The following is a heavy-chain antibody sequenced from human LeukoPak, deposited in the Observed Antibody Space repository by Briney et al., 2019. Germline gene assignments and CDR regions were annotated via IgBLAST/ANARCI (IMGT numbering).Heavy chain of an antibody. J-gene: IGHJ6*03. D-gene: IGHD1-26*01. Sequence: GSLRLSCAASGFTFSDYYMSWIRQPPGKGLEWIGEINHSGSTNYNPSLKSRVTISVDTSKNQFSLKLSSVTAADTAVYYCARDPYSGSYGAYYYYYMDVWGKGTTVTISS. CDR2: INHSGST. CDR1: GFTFSDYY. V-gene: IGHV4-34*01. CDR3: ARDPYSGSYGAYYYYYMDV.